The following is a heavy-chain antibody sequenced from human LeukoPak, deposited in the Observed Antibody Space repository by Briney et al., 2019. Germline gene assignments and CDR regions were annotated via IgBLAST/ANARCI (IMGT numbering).Heavy chain of an antibody. J-gene: IGHJ4*02. CDR3: ATGGTRAATGRMGF. CDR2: ISGSGGST. D-gene: IGHD6-25*01. Sequence: GGSLRLSCAASGFTFSSYAMSWVRQAPGKGLEWVSAISGSGGSTYYADSVKGRFTISRDNSKNTVYLQMNSLRAEDTAVYYCATGGTRAATGRMGFWGQGTLVTVSS. CDR1: GFTFSSYA. V-gene: IGHV3-23*01.